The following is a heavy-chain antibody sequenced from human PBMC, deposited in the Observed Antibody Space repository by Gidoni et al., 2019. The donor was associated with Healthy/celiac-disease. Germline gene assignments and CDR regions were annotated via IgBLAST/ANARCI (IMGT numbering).Heavy chain of an antibody. CDR1: AFTFDDYA. D-gene: IGHD6-6*01. CDR2: ISWNSGSI. V-gene: IGHV3-9*01. J-gene: IGHJ4*02. Sequence: VQLVESGGGLVQPGRSLRLSCAASAFTFDDYAMHWVRQAPGKGLEWGSGISWNSGSIGYADSVKGRFTISRDNAKNSLYLQMNSLRAEDTALYYCAKVAARPGEFDYWGQGTLVTVSS. CDR3: AKVAARPGEFDY.